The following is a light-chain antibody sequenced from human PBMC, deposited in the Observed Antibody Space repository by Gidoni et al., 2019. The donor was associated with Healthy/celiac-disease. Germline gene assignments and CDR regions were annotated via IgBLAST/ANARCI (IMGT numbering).Light chain of an antibody. Sequence: EMVLTQSPATLSLSPGERATLSCRASQRVSSYLAWYQQKPGQAPRLLIYDASNRATGIPARFSGSGSGTDFTLTISSLEPEDFAVYYCQQRSNWPPPITFGQGTRLEIK. CDR2: DAS. V-gene: IGKV3-11*01. CDR1: QRVSSY. CDR3: QQRSNWPPPIT. J-gene: IGKJ5*01.